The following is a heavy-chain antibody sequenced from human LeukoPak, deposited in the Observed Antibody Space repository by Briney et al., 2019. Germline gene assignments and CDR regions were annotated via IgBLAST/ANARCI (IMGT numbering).Heavy chain of an antibody. CDR1: GGSISSDDYY. Sequence: SETLSLTCSVSGGSISSDDYYWSWIRQPPGKGLEWIWYIFHTGSTYYSPSLKSRVTISVDTSKNQFSLKLSSMTAADTAVYYCARAVGGYHFDYWGQGTLVTGSS. CDR3: ARAVGGYHFDY. D-gene: IGHD3-16*01. CDR2: IFHTGST. J-gene: IGHJ4*02. V-gene: IGHV4-30-4*01.